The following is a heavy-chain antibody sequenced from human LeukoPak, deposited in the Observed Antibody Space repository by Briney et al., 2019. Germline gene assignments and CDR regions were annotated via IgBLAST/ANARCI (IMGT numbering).Heavy chain of an antibody. CDR2: IRYDGSNK. CDR1: GFTFSSYG. D-gene: IGHD3-9*01. Sequence: GGSLRLSCAASGFTFSSYGMHWVRQAPGKGLEWVAFIRYDGSNKFYADSVRGRFTISRDNSKNTLYLQMNSLRAEHTALYYCVKAAYILTGYYHINYGSQGTLVTVSS. V-gene: IGHV3-30*02. CDR3: VKAAYILTGYYHINY. J-gene: IGHJ4*02.